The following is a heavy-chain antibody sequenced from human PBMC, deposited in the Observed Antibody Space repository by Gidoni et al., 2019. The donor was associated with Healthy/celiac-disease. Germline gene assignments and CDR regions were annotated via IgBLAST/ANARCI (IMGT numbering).Heavy chain of an antibody. D-gene: IGHD5-18*01. Sequence: QVQLVQSGAEVKKPGASVKVSCKASGYTFTSYAMHWVRQAPGQRLEWMGWINAGNGNTKYSQKFQGRVTITRDTSASTAYMELSSLRSEDTAVYYCARSWDDGYSYGYNAWLLLDYWGQGTLVTVSS. CDR1: GYTFTSYA. V-gene: IGHV1-3*01. CDR2: INAGNGNT. CDR3: ARSWDDGYSYGYNAWLLLDY. J-gene: IGHJ4*02.